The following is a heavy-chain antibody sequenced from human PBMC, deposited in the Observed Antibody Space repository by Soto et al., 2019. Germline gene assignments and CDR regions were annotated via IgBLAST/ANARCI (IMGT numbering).Heavy chain of an antibody. CDR3: AIHLIAWCDAFDI. J-gene: IGHJ3*02. V-gene: IGHV2-5*02. D-gene: IGHD2-8*02. CDR1: GFSLSTNGVG. CDR2: IYWDDDK. Sequence: QITLKESGPTLVKPTQTLTLTCTFSGFSLSTNGVGVSWIRQPPGNAMEWLALIYWDDDKLYSQSLSSRVTIAMDHTQNQVVLTLTYRHPVDAATYSCAIHLIAWCDAFDIWGQGTMVTVSS.